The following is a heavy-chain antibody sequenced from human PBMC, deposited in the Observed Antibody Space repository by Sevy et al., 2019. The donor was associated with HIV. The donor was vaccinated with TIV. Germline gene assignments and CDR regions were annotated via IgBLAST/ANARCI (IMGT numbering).Heavy chain of an antibody. Sequence: ASVKVSCKASGYTFTGYYMHWVRQAPGQGLEWRGWINPNSGGTNYAQKFQGRVTMTRDTSISTAYMELSRLRSDDTAVYYCAREGEGVRYFDWLSSGNWFDPWGQGTLVTVSS. J-gene: IGHJ5*02. CDR2: INPNSGGT. CDR1: GYTFTGYY. D-gene: IGHD3-9*01. V-gene: IGHV1-2*02. CDR3: AREGEGVRYFDWLSSGNWFDP.